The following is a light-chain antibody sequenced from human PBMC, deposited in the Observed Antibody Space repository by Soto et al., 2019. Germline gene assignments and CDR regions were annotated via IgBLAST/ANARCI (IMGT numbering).Light chain of an antibody. J-gene: IGKJ1*01. CDR3: QHYNSYPEA. CDR1: QTISSW. CDR2: KAS. Sequence: DIQMTQSPSTLSASVGDRVTITCRASQTISSWLAWYQQKPGKAPKLLIYKASTLKSGVPSRFSGSGSGTEFTLTISSLQPDDFATYSCQHYNSYPEAFGQGTKVDIK. V-gene: IGKV1-5*03.